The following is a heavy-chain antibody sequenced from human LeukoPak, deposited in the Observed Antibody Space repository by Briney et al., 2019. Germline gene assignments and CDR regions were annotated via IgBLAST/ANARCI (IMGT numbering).Heavy chain of an antibody. CDR2: IWFDGSNS. CDR1: GFTFSKYG. D-gene: IGHD6-13*01. V-gene: IGHV3-33*06. CDR3: AKDPDSSPYSSSWFDY. J-gene: IGHJ4*02. Sequence: GGSLGLSCAASGFTFSKYGMHWVSQAPGKGLEWVAVIWFDGSNSNHADSVKGRFTISRDNSKNTLFLQMNSLRAEDTAVYYCAKDPDSSPYSSSWFDYWGQGTLVTVSS.